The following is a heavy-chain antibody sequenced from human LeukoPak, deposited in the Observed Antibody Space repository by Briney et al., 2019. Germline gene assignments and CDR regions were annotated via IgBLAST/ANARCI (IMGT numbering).Heavy chain of an antibody. CDR3: TTDPPRGIQLWLGYYYYYMDV. J-gene: IGHJ6*03. CDR1: GFTFSNAW. CDR2: IKSKTDGGTT. Sequence: GGSLRLSCAASGFTFSNAWMSWVRQAPGKGLEWVGRIKSKTDGGTTDYAAPVKGRFTISRDGSKNTLYLQMNSLKTEDTAVYYCTTDPPRGIQLWLGYYYYYMDVWGKGTTVTISS. D-gene: IGHD5-18*01. V-gene: IGHV3-15*01.